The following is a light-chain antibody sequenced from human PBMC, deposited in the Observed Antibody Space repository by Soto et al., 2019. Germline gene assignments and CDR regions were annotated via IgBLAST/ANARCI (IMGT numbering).Light chain of an antibody. Sequence: QSVLTQCASVSGSPVQSITISCAGTNSDVGSYNFVSWLQQHAGKAPKLMIYEGNKRPSGVSNRFSGSKSGNTASLTISGLQTEDEADYYCCSYAGSGTYVFGTGTKVTVL. CDR3: CSYAGSGTYV. V-gene: IGLV2-23*01. J-gene: IGLJ1*01. CDR1: NSDVGSYNF. CDR2: EGN.